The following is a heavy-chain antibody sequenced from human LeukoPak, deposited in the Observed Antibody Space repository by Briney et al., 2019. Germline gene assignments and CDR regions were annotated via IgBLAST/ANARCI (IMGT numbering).Heavy chain of an antibody. J-gene: IGHJ4*02. Sequence: ASVKLSCKASGFTFTGYYIHWVRRAPGHRLEWLGWVNPNSGGTNYAQMFQGRVTMTRDTSINTAYMELSGLRSDDTAVYYCARDSYGGNWSLGYWGQGTLVTVSS. CDR3: ARDSYGGNWSLGY. CDR2: VNPNSGGT. V-gene: IGHV1-2*02. D-gene: IGHD4-23*01. CDR1: GFTFTGYY.